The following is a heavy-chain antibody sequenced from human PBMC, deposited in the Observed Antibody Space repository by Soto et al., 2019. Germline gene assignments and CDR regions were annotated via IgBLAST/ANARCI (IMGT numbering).Heavy chain of an antibody. CDR3: ARTRSSSWPMDV. D-gene: IGHD6-13*01. J-gene: IGHJ6*02. Sequence: SVKVSCKASGGTFSSYAISWVRQAPGQGLEWMGGIIPIFGTANYAQKFQGRVTITRDTSASTAYMELSSLRSEDTAVYYCARTRSSSWPMDVWGQGTTVTVSS. CDR2: IIPIFGTA. CDR1: GGTFSSYA. V-gene: IGHV1-69*05.